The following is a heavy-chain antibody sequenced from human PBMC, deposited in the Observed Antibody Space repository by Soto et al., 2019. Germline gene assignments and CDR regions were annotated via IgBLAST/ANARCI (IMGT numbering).Heavy chain of an antibody. Sequence: ASVKVSCKASGYTFTSYGISWVRQAPGQGLEWMGWISAYNGNTNYAQKLQGRVTMTTDTSTSTAYMELRSLRSDDTAVYYCESSSYYVFWSGYQKKDYYYYYRDVGGKGTTVTVSS. CDR3: ESSSYYVFWSGYQKKDYYYYYRDV. CDR2: ISAYNGNT. J-gene: IGHJ6*03. V-gene: IGHV1-18*01. D-gene: IGHD3-3*01. CDR1: GYTFTSYG.